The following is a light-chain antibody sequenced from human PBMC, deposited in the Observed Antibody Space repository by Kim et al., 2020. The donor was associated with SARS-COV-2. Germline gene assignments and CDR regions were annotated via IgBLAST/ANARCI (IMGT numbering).Light chain of an antibody. Sequence: GTPGERTTISCRASQSVSSNLAWYQQKPGQAPRLLIYGASTRATGIPARFSGSGSGTEFTLTISSLQSEDFAVYYCQQYIKWPQTFGQGTKVEIK. CDR2: GAS. CDR1: QSVSSN. CDR3: QQYIKWPQT. V-gene: IGKV3-15*01. J-gene: IGKJ1*01.